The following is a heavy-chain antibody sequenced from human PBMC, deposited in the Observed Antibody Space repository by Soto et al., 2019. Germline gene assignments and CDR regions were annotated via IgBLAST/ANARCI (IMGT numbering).Heavy chain of an antibody. CDR3: ARDRVESGYPEYFQH. D-gene: IGHD3-22*01. CDR2: ISSSSSAI. J-gene: IGHJ1*01. V-gene: IGHV3-48*01. Sequence: GGSLRLSCAASGFTVSSNYMNWVRQAPGKGLEWISYISSSSSAIYYADSVKGRFTISRDNAKDSLYLQMNSLRAEDTAVYYCARDRVESGYPEYFQHWGQGTLVTVSS. CDR1: GFTVSSNY.